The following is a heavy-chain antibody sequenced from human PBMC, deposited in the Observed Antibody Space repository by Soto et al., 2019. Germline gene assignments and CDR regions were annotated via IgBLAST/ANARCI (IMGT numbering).Heavy chain of an antibody. CDR1: GLNFSILA. D-gene: IGHD6-6*01. V-gene: IGHV3-23*01. CDR3: ATVHSTSRSFDY. J-gene: IGHJ4*02. Sequence: GGSLRLSCAASGLNFSILAMSWVRRAPGKGLEWVSTTGYGRLTTYYADSVKGRFTVSRDNSKNTLDLQMSSLRAEDTAVYYCATVHSTSRSFDYWGQGILVTVSS. CDR2: TGYGRLTT.